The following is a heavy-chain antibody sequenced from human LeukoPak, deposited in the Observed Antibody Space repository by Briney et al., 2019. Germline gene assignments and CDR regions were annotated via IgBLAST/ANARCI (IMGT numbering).Heavy chain of an antibody. V-gene: IGHV1-69*13. D-gene: IGHD3-22*01. Sequence: SVKVPCKASGGTFSSYAISWVRQAPGQGLEWMGGIIPIFGTANYAQKFQGRVTITADESTSTAYMELSSLRSEDTAVYYCARGWAPDYYDSSGPDYWGQGTLVTVSS. CDR1: GGTFSSYA. J-gene: IGHJ4*02. CDR2: IIPIFGTA. CDR3: ARGWAPDYYDSSGPDY.